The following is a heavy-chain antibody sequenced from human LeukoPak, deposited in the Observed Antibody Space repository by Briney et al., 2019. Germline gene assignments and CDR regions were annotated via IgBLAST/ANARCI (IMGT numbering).Heavy chain of an antibody. V-gene: IGHV1-18*01. J-gene: IGHJ4*02. Sequence: GASVKVSCKASGYTFTNYGISWVRQAPGQGLEWMGWISPYSGNTNSAQKLQGRVTMTTDTSTSTAYMELRSLRSDDTAVYFCARAGTVTAFLPLDYWGQGTLVTVSS. D-gene: IGHD4-17*01. CDR3: ARAGTVTAFLPLDY. CDR1: GYTFTNYG. CDR2: ISPYSGNT.